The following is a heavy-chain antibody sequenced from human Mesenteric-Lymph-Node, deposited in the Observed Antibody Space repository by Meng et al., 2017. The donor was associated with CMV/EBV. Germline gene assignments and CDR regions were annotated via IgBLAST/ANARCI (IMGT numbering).Heavy chain of an antibody. D-gene: IGHD1-26*01. CDR1: GFILSNYC. CDR2: ISDRSTTI. V-gene: IGHV3-48*04. J-gene: IGHJ6*02. Sequence: GESLKISCAASGFILSNYCMNWVRQAPGKGLEWSSYISDRSTTIYYADSVKGRSTISRDNAKNSLSLQINSLRAEDTAVYYCAKDQYSASLGLYYYGMDVWGQGTTVTVSS. CDR3: AKDQYSASLGLYYYGMDV.